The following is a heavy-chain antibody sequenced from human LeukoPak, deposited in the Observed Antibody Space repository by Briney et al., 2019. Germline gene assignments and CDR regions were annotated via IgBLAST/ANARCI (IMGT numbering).Heavy chain of an antibody. D-gene: IGHD6-13*01. Sequence: GGSLRLSCAVSGFTFTSYWMNWVRQAPGKGLEWVASIRQDGGEKSYVDSVKGRFTISRDNTKNSLYLQMSSLRAEDTALYYCARDGTAPGLYFDLWGQGTLVTVSS. V-gene: IGHV3-7*01. CDR1: GFTFTSYW. CDR2: IRQDGGEK. CDR3: ARDGTAPGLYFDL. J-gene: IGHJ4*01.